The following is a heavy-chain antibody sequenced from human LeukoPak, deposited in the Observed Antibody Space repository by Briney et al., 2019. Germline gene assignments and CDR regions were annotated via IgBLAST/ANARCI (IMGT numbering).Heavy chain of an antibody. CDR3: ARATDYYGSGSPLDY. J-gene: IGHJ4*02. CDR1: GGSISSGGYS. CDR2: IYHSGST. D-gene: IGHD3-10*01. V-gene: IGHV4-30-2*01. Sequence: PSETLSLTCAVSGGSISSGGYSWSWIRQPPGKGLEWIGYIYHSGSTYYNPSLKSRVIISVDRSKNQFSLKLSSVTAADTAVYYCARATDYYGSGSPLDYWGQGTLVTVSS.